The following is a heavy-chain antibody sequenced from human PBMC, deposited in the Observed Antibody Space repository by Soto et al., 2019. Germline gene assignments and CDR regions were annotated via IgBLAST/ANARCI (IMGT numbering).Heavy chain of an antibody. CDR1: GGSFSGYI. CDR3: ARGLISGSYDSGGWYYFDY. CDR2: INHSGST. V-gene: IGHV4-34*01. Sequence: QVQLQQWGAGLLKPSETLSLTCAVYGGSFSGYIWTWIRQPPGKGLQWIGQINHSGSTYYNPSLKIRVTISVHTSNSQFSLELSSVTAADTAVYYCARGLISGSYDSGGWYYFDYWGQGTLVTVSS. J-gene: IGHJ4*02. D-gene: IGHD1-26*01.